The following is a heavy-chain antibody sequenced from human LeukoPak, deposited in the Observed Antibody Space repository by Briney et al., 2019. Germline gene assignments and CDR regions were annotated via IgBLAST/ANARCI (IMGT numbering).Heavy chain of an antibody. CDR3: ARDLGEDTTMIFFDY. CDR1: GYSFTSFG. CDR2: VSAYNGNT. Sequence: GASVKVSCKASGYSFTSFGLSWLRQAPAQGLEWMGWVSAYNGNTNYAQKFQGRVTMTTDTSTSTGYMELRSLRSDDTAVYFCARDLGEDTTMIFFDYWGQGTVVTVSS. J-gene: IGHJ4*02. V-gene: IGHV1-18*01. D-gene: IGHD3/OR15-3a*01.